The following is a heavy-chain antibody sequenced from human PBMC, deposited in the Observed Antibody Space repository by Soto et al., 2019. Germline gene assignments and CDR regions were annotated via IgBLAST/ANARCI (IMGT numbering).Heavy chain of an antibody. CDR1: GFTFSSYG. D-gene: IGHD2-2*01. Sequence: GGSLRLSCAASGFTFSSYGMHWVRQAPGKGLEWVAVISYDGSNKYYADSVKGRFTISRDNSKNTLYLQMNSLRAEDTAVYYCAKEIGDIVVVPAADYGMDVWGQGTTVTVSS. CDR2: ISYDGSNK. J-gene: IGHJ6*02. V-gene: IGHV3-30*18. CDR3: AKEIGDIVVVPAADYGMDV.